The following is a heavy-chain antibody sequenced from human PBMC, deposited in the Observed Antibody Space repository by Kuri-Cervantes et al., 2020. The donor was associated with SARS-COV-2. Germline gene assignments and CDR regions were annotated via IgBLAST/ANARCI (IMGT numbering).Heavy chain of an antibody. D-gene: IGHD6-19*01. Sequence: GESLKISCAASGFTFSSYGMHWVRQAPGKGLEWVAVIWYDGSNKYYADSVKGRFTISRDNSKNTLYLQMNSLRAEDTAVYYRARGSSGWPGDASWNFDYWGQGTLVTVSS. CDR3: ARGSSGWPGDASWNFDY. J-gene: IGHJ4*02. CDR1: GFTFSSYG. V-gene: IGHV3-33*01. CDR2: IWYDGSNK.